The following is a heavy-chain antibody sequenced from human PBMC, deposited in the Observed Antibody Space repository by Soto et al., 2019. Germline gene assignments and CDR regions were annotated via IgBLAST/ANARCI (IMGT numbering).Heavy chain of an antibody. CDR1: GFTFSSYA. J-gene: IGHJ4*02. CDR3: AKDLNVDDFWSGYSSQSFDY. D-gene: IGHD3-3*01. CDR2: ISGSGGST. Sequence: GGSLRLSCAASGFTFSSYAMSWVRQAPGKGLEWVSAISGSGGSTYYADYVKGRYTISRDNSKNTLYLQMNRLRAEDTAVYYCAKDLNVDDFWSGYSSQSFDYWGQGTLVTVSS. V-gene: IGHV3-23*01.